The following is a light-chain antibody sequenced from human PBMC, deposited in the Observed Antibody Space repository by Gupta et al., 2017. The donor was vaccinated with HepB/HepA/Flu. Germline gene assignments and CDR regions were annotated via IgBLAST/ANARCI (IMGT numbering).Light chain of an antibody. CDR2: GAS. V-gene: IGKV3-15*01. CDR1: QSVSSN. Sequence: ELIITQSPATLSVSPGERATLSCRASQSVSSNLAWYQRKPGQAPRLRTYGASARATGIPARFSGSGSGTKFSLTISSLQSEDSAVYYCQHHNNWPPDTFGQGTNLEIK. J-gene: IGKJ2*01. CDR3: QHHNNWPPDT.